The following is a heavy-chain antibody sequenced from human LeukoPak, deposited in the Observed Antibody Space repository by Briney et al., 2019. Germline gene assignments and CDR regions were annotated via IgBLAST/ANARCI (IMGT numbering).Heavy chain of an antibody. V-gene: IGHV3-23*01. CDR2: ISGRGDIT. J-gene: IGHJ4*02. Sequence: GGSLRLSCAASGFTFRSYAMSWVRQAPGKGLEWVSAISGRGDITYYADSVKGWFTISRDNSKNTLYLQMNSLTAEDTAVYYCAKAQYNSGAFSDYWGQGTLVTVSS. CDR3: AKAQYNSGAFSDY. CDR1: GFTFRSYA. D-gene: IGHD6-19*01.